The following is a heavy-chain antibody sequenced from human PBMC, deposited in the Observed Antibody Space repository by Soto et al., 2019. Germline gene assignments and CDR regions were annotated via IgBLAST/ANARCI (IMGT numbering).Heavy chain of an antibody. CDR3: ARNARELLLPQN. V-gene: IGHV1-18*01. D-gene: IGHD1-26*01. CDR1: GYTFTSYG. Sequence: QVPLVQSGAAVKKPGASVKVSCKASGYTFTSYGISWVRQAPGQGLEWMGWISAYNGNTNYAQKLQGRVTMPTDTSTRTAYMELRSLRSDDTAVYYCARNARELLLPQNWGQGTLVTVSS. J-gene: IGHJ4*02. CDR2: ISAYNGNT.